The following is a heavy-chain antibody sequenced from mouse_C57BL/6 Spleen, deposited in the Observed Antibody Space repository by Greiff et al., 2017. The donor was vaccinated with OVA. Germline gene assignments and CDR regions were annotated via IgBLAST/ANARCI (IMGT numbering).Heavy chain of an antibody. CDR1: GYSITSGYY. D-gene: IGHD1-1*01. V-gene: IGHV3-6*01. Sequence: EVQVVESGPGLVKPSQSLSLTCSVTGYSITSGYYWNWIRQFPGNKLEWMGYISYDGSNNYNPSLKNRISITRDTSKNQFFLKLNSVTTEDTATYYCARVATVAPAWFAYWGQGTLVTVSA. CDR2: ISYDGSN. J-gene: IGHJ3*01. CDR3: ARVATVAPAWFAY.